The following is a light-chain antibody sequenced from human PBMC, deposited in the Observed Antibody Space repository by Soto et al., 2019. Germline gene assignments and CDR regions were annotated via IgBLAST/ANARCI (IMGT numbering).Light chain of an antibody. CDR1: QGISSY. V-gene: IGKV1-9*01. CDR3: QQLNSYSVT. J-gene: IGKJ5*01. CDR2: AAS. Sequence: IQLTQSPSSLSASVGDRVTITCRASQGISSYLAWYQQKPGKAPKLLIYAASTLQSGVPSRFRGSGSGTDFTLTISSLQPEHFATYYCQQLNSYSVTFGQGTRLEIK.